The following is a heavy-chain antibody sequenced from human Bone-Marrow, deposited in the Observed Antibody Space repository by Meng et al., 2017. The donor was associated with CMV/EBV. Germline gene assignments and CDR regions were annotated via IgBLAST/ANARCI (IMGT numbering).Heavy chain of an antibody. D-gene: IGHD3-10*01. CDR3: AKDISGGWFGESFDY. Sequence: SEFNLDDYTMHWVRQAPVKGLEWVSLISWDGGNTYYADSVKGRFTISRDNSKNSLYLQMNSLRTEDTALYYCAKDISGGWFGESFDYWGQGTLVTVSS. CDR2: ISWDGGNT. J-gene: IGHJ4*02. CDR1: EFNLDDYT. V-gene: IGHV3-43*01.